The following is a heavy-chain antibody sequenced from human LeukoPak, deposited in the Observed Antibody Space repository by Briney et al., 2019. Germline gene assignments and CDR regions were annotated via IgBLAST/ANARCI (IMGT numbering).Heavy chain of an antibody. V-gene: IGHV4-61*05. CDR3: ARSQKYSSSWYVLGPEGDLFDY. D-gene: IGHD6-13*01. J-gene: IGHJ4*02. CDR2: IYYSGST. Sequence: PSETLSLTCTVSGGSISSSSYYWGWIRQPPGKGLEWIGYIYYSGSTNYNPSLKSRVTISVDTSKNQFSLKLSSVTAADTAVYYCARSQKYSSSWYVLGPEGDLFDYWGQGTLVTVSS. CDR1: GGSISSSSYY.